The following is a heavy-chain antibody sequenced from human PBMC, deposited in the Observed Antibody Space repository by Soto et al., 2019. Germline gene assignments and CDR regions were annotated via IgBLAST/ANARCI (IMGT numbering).Heavy chain of an antibody. D-gene: IGHD6-6*01. Sequence: QVQLQESGPGLAKPSQTLSLTCNVSNGSISSSGYYWSWIRQHPGQGLEWIGYIYYSGSTYYNPSLKGRVTISVDTSKNLFSLKLGSVTAADTAIYYCAGGSSKSWFDPWGQGTLVTVSS. V-gene: IGHV4-31*03. J-gene: IGHJ5*02. CDR3: AGGSSKSWFDP. CDR2: IYYSGST. CDR1: NGSISSSGYY.